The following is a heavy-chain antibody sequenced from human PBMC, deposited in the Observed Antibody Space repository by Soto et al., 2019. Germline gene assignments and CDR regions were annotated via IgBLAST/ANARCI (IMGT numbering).Heavy chain of an antibody. V-gene: IGHV1-69*01. Sequence: QVQLVQSGAEVKKPGSSVKVSCKASGGTFSSYAISWVRQAPGQGLEWMGGIIPIFGTANYPQKFQGRVTITADESTSTAYMELSSLRSEDTAVYYCARDKLWGARKEKSWFDPWGQGTLVTVSS. J-gene: IGHJ5*02. CDR1: GGTFSSYA. D-gene: IGHD1-26*01. CDR3: ARDKLWGARKEKSWFDP. CDR2: IIPIFGTA.